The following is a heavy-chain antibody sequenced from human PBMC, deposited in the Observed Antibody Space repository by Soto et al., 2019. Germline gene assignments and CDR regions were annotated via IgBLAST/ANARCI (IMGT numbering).Heavy chain of an antibody. CDR1: GYTFTSYG. CDR3: XXXXXXXXVXY. CDR2: ISGHNGNT. V-gene: IGHV1-18*01. Sequence: QVQLVQSGAEVKKPGASVKVSCKASGYTFTSYGISWVRQAPGQGLEWMGWISGHNGNTNYAQKLQGRVTMTTDTSTSTAYMELRSLRXXXXXXXXXXXXXXXXXVXYWGQGTLVTVSS. J-gene: IGHJ4*02.